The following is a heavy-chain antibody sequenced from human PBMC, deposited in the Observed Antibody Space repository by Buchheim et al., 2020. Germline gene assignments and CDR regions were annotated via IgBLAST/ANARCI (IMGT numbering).Heavy chain of an antibody. Sequence: QVQLVESGGGVVQPGRSLRLSCAASGFTFSSYGMHWVRQAPGKGLEWVAVIWYDGSNKYYADSVKGRFTISRDNSKNTLYLQMNSLRAEDTAVYYCAREIETYYYDSSGFDYWGQGTL. D-gene: IGHD3-22*01. V-gene: IGHV3-33*01. J-gene: IGHJ4*02. CDR1: GFTFSSYG. CDR2: IWYDGSNK. CDR3: AREIETYYYDSSGFDY.